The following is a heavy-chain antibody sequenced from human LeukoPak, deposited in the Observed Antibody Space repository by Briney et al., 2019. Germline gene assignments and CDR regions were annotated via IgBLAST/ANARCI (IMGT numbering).Heavy chain of an antibody. CDR2: ISSSSSYI. Sequence: PGGSLRLSCAASGFTFSSYSMNWVRQAPGKGLDWASSISSSSSYIYYADSVKGRFTISRDNAKNSLYLQMNSLRAEDTAVYYCAREYRGFGRNFDYWGQGTLVTVSS. V-gene: IGHV3-21*01. CDR3: AREYRGFGRNFDY. J-gene: IGHJ4*02. D-gene: IGHD3-10*01. CDR1: GFTFSSYS.